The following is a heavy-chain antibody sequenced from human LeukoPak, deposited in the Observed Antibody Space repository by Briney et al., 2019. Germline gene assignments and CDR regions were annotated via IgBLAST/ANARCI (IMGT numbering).Heavy chain of an antibody. J-gene: IGHJ4*02. CDR2: IYYSGST. V-gene: IGHV4-39*01. CDR3: ARLLWFGELSYFDY. CDR1: GGSISSSSYY. Sequence: SETLSLICTVSGGSISSSSYYWGWIRQPPGKGLEWIGSIYYSGSTYYNPSLKSRVTISVDTSKNQFSLKLSSVTAADTAVYYCARLLWFGELSYFDYWGQGTLVTVSS. D-gene: IGHD3-10*01.